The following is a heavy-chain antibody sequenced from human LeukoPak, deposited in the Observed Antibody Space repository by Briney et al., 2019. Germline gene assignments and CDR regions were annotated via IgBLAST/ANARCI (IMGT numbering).Heavy chain of an antibody. Sequence: ASVKVFCKASGYTFTGYYMHWVRPAPGQGLEWMGWINPNSGGTNYAQEFQGRVTMTRDTSISTAYMELSRLRSDDTAVYYCARGDKNWFDPWGQGSLVSVSS. CDR2: INPNSGGT. V-gene: IGHV1-2*02. CDR3: ARGDKNWFDP. J-gene: IGHJ5*02. CDR1: GYTFTGYY.